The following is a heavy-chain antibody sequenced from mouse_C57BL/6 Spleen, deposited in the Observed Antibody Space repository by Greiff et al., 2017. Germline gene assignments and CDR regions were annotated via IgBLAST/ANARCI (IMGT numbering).Heavy chain of an antibody. CDR1: GYTFTGYW. CDR3: ARPIYYYGSSYVGRAMGY. Sequence: VQLQQSGAELMKPGASVKLSCKATGYTFTGYWIEWVKQRPGHGLEWIGEILPGSGSPNYNEKFKGKATFTADTSSNTAYMQLRNLTTEDSAIYYCARPIYYYGSSYVGRAMGYWGQGTSVTVSS. CDR2: ILPGSGSP. J-gene: IGHJ4*01. V-gene: IGHV1-9*01. D-gene: IGHD1-1*01.